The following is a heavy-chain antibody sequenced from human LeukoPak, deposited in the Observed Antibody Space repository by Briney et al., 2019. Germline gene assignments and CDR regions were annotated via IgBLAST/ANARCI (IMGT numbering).Heavy chain of an antibody. J-gene: IGHJ4*02. CDR1: GGTFSSYA. D-gene: IGHD3-16*02. V-gene: IGHV1-69*06. CDR3: ARDRGDYDYVWGSYRYTARFDY. Sequence: ASVKVSCKASGGTFSSYAISWVRQAPGQGLEWMGGIIPIFGTANYAQKFQGRVTITADKSTSTAYMELSSLRSEDTAVYYCARDRGDYDYVWGSYRYTARFDYWGQGTLVTVSS. CDR2: IIPIFGTA.